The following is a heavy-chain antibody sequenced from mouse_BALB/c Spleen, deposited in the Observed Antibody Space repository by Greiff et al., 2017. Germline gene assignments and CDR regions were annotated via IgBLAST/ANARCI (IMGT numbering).Heavy chain of an antibody. J-gene: IGHJ4*01. Sequence: VQLQQPGAELVMPGASVKMSCKASGYTFTDYWMHWVKQRPGQGLEWIGAIDTSDSYTSYNQKFKGKATLTVDESSSTAYMQLSSLTSEDSAVYYCARSYDGPHYYAMDYWGQGTSVTVSS. D-gene: IGHD2-14*01. CDR3: ARSYDGPHYYAMDY. V-gene: IGHV1-69*01. CDR1: GYTFTDYW. CDR2: IDTSDSYT.